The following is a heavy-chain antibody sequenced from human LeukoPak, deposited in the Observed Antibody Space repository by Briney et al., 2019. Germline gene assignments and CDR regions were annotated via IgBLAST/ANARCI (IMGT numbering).Heavy chain of an antibody. CDR3: AKDHGKSAATFHPMGMDV. J-gene: IGHJ6*02. Sequence: GGSLRLSCAASGFTFSSYGVHWVRQAPGKGLEWVAVISYDGSNKYYAESVKARLTISRDNSKNTLYLQMNSLRGEDTAVYYCAKDHGKSAATFHPMGMDVWGQGTTVTVSS. CDR2: ISYDGSNK. CDR1: GFTFSSYG. V-gene: IGHV3-30*18. D-gene: IGHD2-15*01.